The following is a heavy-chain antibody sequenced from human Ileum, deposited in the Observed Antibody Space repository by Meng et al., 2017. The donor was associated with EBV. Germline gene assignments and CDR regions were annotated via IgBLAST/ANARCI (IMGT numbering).Heavy chain of an antibody. CDR2: INHSGST. CDR3: ARGLLAGTMLNWSDY. D-gene: IGHD4/OR15-4a*01. J-gene: IGHJ4*02. V-gene: IGHV4-34*01. Sequence: QGQLQQWGAGLLKPSVXLPLTVAVYGGSFSGYYWSWIRQPPGKGLEWIGEINHSGSTNYNPSLKSRVTISVDTSKNQFSLKLSSVTAADTAVYYCARGLLAGTMLNWSDYWGQGTLVTVSS. CDR1: GGSFSGYY.